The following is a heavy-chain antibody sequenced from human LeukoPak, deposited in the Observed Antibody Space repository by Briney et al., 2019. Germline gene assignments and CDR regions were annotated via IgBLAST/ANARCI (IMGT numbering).Heavy chain of an antibody. CDR3: ALYSSTWY. CDR1: GGTFTSYA. D-gene: IGHD6-13*01. CDR2: INPTGGST. V-gene: IGHV1-46*01. J-gene: IGHJ4*02. Sequence: ASVKLSCKASGGTFTSYAISWVRQAPGQGLEWMGIINPTGGSTTYAQKFQGRVTKTRDRSTSTVLMEVNSLRSEDAAVYYCALYSSTWYWGQGTLVTVSS.